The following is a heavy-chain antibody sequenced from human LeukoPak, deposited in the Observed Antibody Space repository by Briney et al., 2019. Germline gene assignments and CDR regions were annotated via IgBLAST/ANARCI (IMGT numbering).Heavy chain of an antibody. D-gene: IGHD3-22*01. CDR2: ISVSGGST. J-gene: IGHJ4*02. Sequence: GGSLRLSCAASGFTFSSYAMSWVRQAPGKGLEWVSAISVSGGSTYYADSVKGRFTISRDNSKNTLYLQMNSLRAEDTAVYYCAEKYYYDSSGYYLRNWGQGTLVTVSS. CDR1: GFTFSSYA. V-gene: IGHV3-23*01. CDR3: AEKYYYDSSGYYLRN.